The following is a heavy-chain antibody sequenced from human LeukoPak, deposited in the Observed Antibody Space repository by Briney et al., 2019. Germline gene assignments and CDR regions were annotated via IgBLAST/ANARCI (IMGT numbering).Heavy chain of an antibody. J-gene: IGHJ4*02. CDR2: ISYDGSNK. CDR3: AKDHSSGWYSEPYFDY. V-gene: IGHV3-30*18. Sequence: PGRSLGLSCAASGFTFSSYGMHWVRQAPGKGLEWVEVISYDGSNKYYADSVKGRFTISRDNSKNTLYLQMNSLRAEDTAVYYCAKDHSSGWYSEPYFDYWGQGTLVTVSS. D-gene: IGHD6-19*01. CDR1: GFTFSSYG.